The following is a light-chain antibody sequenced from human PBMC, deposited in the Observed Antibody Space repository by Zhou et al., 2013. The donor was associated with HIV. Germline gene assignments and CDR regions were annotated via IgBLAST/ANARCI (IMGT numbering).Light chain of an antibody. CDR1: QGISSY. V-gene: IGKV1-5*03. CDR2: WAS. Sequence: DIQMTQSPSSLSASVGDRVTITCRASQGISSYLAWYQQKPGKAPKLLIYWASSLESGVPSRFSGSGSGTEFTLTIHSLQPDDFAIYYCQQYLTYPITFGQGTRLDIK. J-gene: IGKJ5*01. CDR3: QQYLTYPIT.